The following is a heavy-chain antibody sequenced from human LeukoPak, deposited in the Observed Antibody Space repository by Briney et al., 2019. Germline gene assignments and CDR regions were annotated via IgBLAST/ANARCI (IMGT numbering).Heavy chain of an antibody. CDR1: GDSVSSNSAA. D-gene: IGHD6-13*01. V-gene: IGHV6-1*01. CDR2: TYYRSKWYN. CDR3: ARDYTAGIAAAAGWFDP. Sequence: QTLSLTCAISGDSVSSNSAAWNWIRQSPSRGLEWLGRTYYRSKWYNDYAVSVKSRITINPDTSKNQFSLQLNSVTPEDTAVYYCARDYTAGIAAAAGWFDPWGQGTLVTVSS. J-gene: IGHJ5*02.